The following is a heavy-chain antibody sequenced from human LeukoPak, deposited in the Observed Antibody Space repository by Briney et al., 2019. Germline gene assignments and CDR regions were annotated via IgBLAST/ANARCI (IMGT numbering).Heavy chain of an antibody. J-gene: IGHJ5*02. D-gene: IGHD2-2*01. Sequence: PGGSLRLSCEASGFTFSNHGMHWVRQPPGKGLEWIGEINHSGNTNCNPSLKSRVTISVDTSKNQFSLKLSSVTAADTAVYYCARMARYCSSTICFYNWFDPWGQGTLVTVSS. CDR1: GFTFSNHG. CDR2: INHSGNT. V-gene: IGHV4-34*01. CDR3: ARMARYCSSTICFYNWFDP.